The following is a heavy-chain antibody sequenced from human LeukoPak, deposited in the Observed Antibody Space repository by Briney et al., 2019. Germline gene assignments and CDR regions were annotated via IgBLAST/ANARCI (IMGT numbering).Heavy chain of an antibody. J-gene: IGHJ4*02. D-gene: IGHD6-19*01. CDR1: GGSFSGYY. V-gene: IGHV4-34*01. CDR3: ARGSPRYSSGWYNYSDY. CDR2: INHSGST. Sequence: SETLSLTCAVYGGSFSGYYWSWIRQPPGKGLEWIGEINHSGSTNYNPSLKSRVTISVDTSKNQFSLKLSSVTAADTAVYYCARGSPRYSSGWYNYSDYWGQGTLVTVSS.